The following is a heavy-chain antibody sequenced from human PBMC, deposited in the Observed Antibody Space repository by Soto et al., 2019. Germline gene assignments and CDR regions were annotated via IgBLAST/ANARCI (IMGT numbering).Heavy chain of an antibody. D-gene: IGHD6-6*01. CDR1: GYTFSNHG. CDR2: IGAYNGNT. CDR3: ARVRQLVGYLYYYMDV. J-gene: IGHJ6*03. Sequence: QVQLLQSGAEVKKPGASVKVSCKASGYTFSNHGITWVRQAPGQGLEWMGWIGAYNGNTHYTQSLQGRVTMTTDTSTSTTYMELRGVRSDDTAVYYCARVRQLVGYLYYYMDVWGKGTTVTVSS. V-gene: IGHV1-18*01.